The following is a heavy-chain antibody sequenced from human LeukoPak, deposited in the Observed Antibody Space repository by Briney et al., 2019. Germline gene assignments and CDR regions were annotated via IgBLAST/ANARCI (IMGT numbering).Heavy chain of an antibody. CDR3: ARDNSATAAPDRPTWWFDP. Sequence: GASVKVSCKASGFTFSNHYMHWVRQAPGQGLEWMGVINPTGTSTTYSQKFQGRVTMTRDTSTSTVYMALSDLRSEDTAVYYCARDNSATAAPDRPTWWFDPWGQGTLVTVSP. J-gene: IGHJ5*02. D-gene: IGHD6-13*01. CDR1: GFTFSNHY. V-gene: IGHV1-46*01. CDR2: INPTGTST.